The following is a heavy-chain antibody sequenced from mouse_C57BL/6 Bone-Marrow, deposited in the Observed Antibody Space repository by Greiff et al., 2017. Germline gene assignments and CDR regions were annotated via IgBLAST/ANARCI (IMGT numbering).Heavy chain of an antibody. V-gene: IGHV1-64*01. CDR1: GYTFTSYW. CDR2: IHPNSGST. Sequence: QVQLQQSGAELVKPGASVKLSCKASGYTFTSYWMHWVKQRPGQGLEWIGMIHPNSGSTNYNEKFKSKATLTVDKSSSTAYMQLSSLTSEDSAVYYCAREGEFYDYLRGAMDYWGQGTSVTVSS. J-gene: IGHJ4*01. D-gene: IGHD2-4*01. CDR3: AREGEFYDYLRGAMDY.